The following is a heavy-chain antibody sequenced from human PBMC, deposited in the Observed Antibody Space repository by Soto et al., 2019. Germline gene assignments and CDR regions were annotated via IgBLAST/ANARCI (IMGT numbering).Heavy chain of an antibody. Sequence: PSETLSLTCSVSGGSISSGYYYLSWILQPPGKCLEWIVNIYYSGNTYYNPSLKSRLIISIETSKNQFSLNVGSVTAADTAVYYCASYSLYGMDVGGQGNKVDVSS. J-gene: IGHJ6*01. CDR1: GGSISSGYYY. CDR3: ASYSLYGMDV. V-gene: IGHV4-30-4*01. D-gene: IGHD2-21*01. CDR2: IYYSGNT.